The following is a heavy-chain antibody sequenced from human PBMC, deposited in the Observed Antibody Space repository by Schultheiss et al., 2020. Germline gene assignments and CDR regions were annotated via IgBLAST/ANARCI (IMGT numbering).Heavy chain of an antibody. CDR3: ARDRARPAAMRNWFDP. V-gene: IGHV1-46*04. CDR2: INPSGGST. Sequence: ASVKVSCKASGYTFTNYFTHWVRQAPGQGLGWMGIINPSGGSTSYAQRLQGRITMTRDTSTSTVYMELSSLRSEDTAVYYCARDRARPAAMRNWFDPWGQGTLVTVSS. D-gene: IGHD2-2*01. CDR1: GYTFTNYF. J-gene: IGHJ5*02.